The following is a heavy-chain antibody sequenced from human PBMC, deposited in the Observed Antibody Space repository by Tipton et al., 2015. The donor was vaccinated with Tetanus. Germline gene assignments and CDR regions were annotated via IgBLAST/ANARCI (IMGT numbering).Heavy chain of an antibody. J-gene: IGHJ6*02. Sequence: QLVQSGAEVKKPGASVKVSCKASGYTFTSYYMHWVRQAPGQGLEWMGIINPSGGSTSYAQKFQGRVTMTRDTSTGTVYMELSSLRSEDTAVYYCARGWELTHYYYYGMDVWGQGTPVTVSS. CDR2: INPSGGST. D-gene: IGHD1-26*01. V-gene: IGHV1-46*01. CDR1: GYTFTSYY. CDR3: ARGWELTHYYYYGMDV.